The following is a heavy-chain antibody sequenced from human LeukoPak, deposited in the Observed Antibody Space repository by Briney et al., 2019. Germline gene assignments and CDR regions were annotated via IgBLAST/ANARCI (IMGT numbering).Heavy chain of an antibody. CDR3: AKGASYYYDSSGYYGAFDI. Sequence: PGGSLRLSCAASGFTVSSNYMSWVRQAPGKGLEWVSVIYSGGSTYYADSVKGRFTISRDNSKNTLYLQMNSLRAEDTAVYYCAKGASYYYDSSGYYGAFDIWGQGTMVSVSS. CDR1: GFTVSSNY. CDR2: IYSGGST. D-gene: IGHD3-22*01. J-gene: IGHJ3*02. V-gene: IGHV3-53*01.